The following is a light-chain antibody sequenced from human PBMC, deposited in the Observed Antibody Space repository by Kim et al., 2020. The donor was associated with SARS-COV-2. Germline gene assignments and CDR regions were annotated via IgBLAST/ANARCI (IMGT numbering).Light chain of an antibody. Sequence: SVTISCTGTSSDVGGYNYVSWYQQHPGKAPKLMIYDVSKRPSGVPDRFSGSKSGNTASLTISGLQAEDEADYYCCSYAGSYTFVVFGGGTQLTV. J-gene: IGLJ2*01. V-gene: IGLV2-11*01. CDR3: CSYAGSYTFVV. CDR1: SSDVGGYNY. CDR2: DVS.